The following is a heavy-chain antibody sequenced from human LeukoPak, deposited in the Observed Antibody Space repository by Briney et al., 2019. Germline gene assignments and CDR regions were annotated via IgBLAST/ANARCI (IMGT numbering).Heavy chain of an antibody. D-gene: IGHD4-17*01. CDR1: GGSFSGYY. CDR2: INRSGST. Sequence: SETLSLTCAVYGGSFSGYYWSWIRQPPGKGLEWIGQINRSGSTNYNPSLKSRVTISVDTSKNQFSLKLSSVTAADTAVYYCARGLDYGDYGAETVGYYFDYWGQGTLVTVSS. V-gene: IGHV4-34*01. J-gene: IGHJ4*02. CDR3: ARGLDYGDYGAETVGYYFDY.